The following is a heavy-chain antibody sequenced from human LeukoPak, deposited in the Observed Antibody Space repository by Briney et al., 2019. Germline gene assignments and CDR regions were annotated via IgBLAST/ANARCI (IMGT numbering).Heavy chain of an antibody. V-gene: IGHV3-23*01. CDR2: ISGDTGST. J-gene: IGHJ4*02. Sequence: GGSLRLSCAASGFTFSGYAMSWLRQAPGKGLEFVSAISGDTGSTFYADSVKGRFTVSRDNAKNSIYLQMNSLRVEDTAVYYCARDRGNSIVGADFDSWGQGTLVTVSS. CDR1: GFTFSGYA. D-gene: IGHD1-26*01. CDR3: ARDRGNSIVGADFDS.